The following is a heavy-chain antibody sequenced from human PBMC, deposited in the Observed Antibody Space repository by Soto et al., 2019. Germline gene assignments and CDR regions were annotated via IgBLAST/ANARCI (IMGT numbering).Heavy chain of an antibody. CDR3: ARLSY. V-gene: IGHV4-34*01. CDR2: INHSGST. CDR1: GGSFSGYY. J-gene: IGHJ4*02. Sequence: SETLSLTCAFYGGSFSGYYWSWIRQPPGKGLEWIGEINHSGSTNYNPSLKSRVTISVDTSKNQFSLKLSSVTAADTAVYYCARLSYWGQGTLVTVSS.